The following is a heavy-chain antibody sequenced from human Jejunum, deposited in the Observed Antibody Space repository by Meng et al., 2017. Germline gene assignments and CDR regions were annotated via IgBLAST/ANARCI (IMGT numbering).Heavy chain of an antibody. CDR3: AHRLAVGAPWPWGYIDF. CDR2: IYCDDDK. V-gene: IGHV2-5*02. D-gene: IGHD1-26*01. CDR1: GFSLTTIGVG. J-gene: IGHJ4*02. Sequence: QLPSNESGPKLAEPPQTLSLTCTFSGFSLTTIGVGVGWIRQAPGEALEWLALIYCDDDKRYSPSLRNRLTVVKATSKNQVVLIMTNMDPVDTATYYCAHRLAVGAPWPWGYIDFWGQGTLVTVSS.